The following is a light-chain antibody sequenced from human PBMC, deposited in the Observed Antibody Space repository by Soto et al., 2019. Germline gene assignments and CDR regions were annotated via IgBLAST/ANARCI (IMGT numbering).Light chain of an antibody. J-gene: IGKJ1*01. Sequence: DIQMTQSPSTLSASVGDRVTITCRASQSISSWLAWYQQKPGRAPKLLIYKASSLETGVTSRFSGRGSGTEFTLIISSLQPDDFASYYCQQYGSSSPWTFGQGTKVEIK. CDR2: KAS. V-gene: IGKV1-5*03. CDR3: QQYGSSSPWT. CDR1: QSISSW.